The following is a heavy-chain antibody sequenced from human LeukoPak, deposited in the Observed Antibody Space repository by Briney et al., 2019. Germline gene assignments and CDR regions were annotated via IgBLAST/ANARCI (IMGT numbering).Heavy chain of an antibody. J-gene: IGHJ4*02. D-gene: IGHD6-13*01. CDR2: ISWDGVST. V-gene: IGHV3-43*01. CDR3: AKHSGNWVSSVFDY. Sequence: PGGSLRLSCAASGFTFDDYTMHWVRQAPGKGLEWVSLISWDGVSTYYADSVKGRFTISRDNSKNTLYLQMNSLRIEDTAVYHCAKHSGNWVSSVFDYWGQGTLVSVSS. CDR1: GFTFDDYT.